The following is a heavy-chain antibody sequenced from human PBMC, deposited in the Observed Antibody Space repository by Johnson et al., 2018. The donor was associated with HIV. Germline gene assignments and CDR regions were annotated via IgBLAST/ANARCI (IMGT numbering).Heavy chain of an antibody. J-gene: IGHJ3*02. CDR3: ARALRTALGSPWNGGYDAFDI. V-gene: IGHV3-13*01. CDR1: GFTFSSYD. CDR2: IGTAGDT. Sequence: EKLVESGGGLVQPGGSLRLSCAASGFTFSSYDMHWVRQATGKGLEWVSAIGTAGDTYYPGSVKGRFTISRENATNSLYLQMNSLRAGDTAVYYCARALRTALGSPWNGGYDAFDIWGQGTMVTVSS. D-gene: IGHD1-1*01.